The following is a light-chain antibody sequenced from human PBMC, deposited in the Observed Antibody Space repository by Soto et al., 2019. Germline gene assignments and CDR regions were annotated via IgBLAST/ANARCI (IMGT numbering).Light chain of an antibody. Sequence: EIVFTKCPGTLSVSPGERAILSCRASQSVSSSYLAWYQQKPGQAPRLLIYGASSRATGIPDRFSGSGSGTDFTLTISRLEPEDFAVYYCQQDGSSPLTFGQGTRLEIK. J-gene: IGKJ5*01. CDR3: QQDGSSPLT. V-gene: IGKV3-20*01. CDR2: GAS. CDR1: QSVSSSY.